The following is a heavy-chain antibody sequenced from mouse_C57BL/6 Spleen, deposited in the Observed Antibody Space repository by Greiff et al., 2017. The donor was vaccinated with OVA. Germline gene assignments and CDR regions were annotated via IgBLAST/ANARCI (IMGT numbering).Heavy chain of an antibody. D-gene: IGHD2-1*01. J-gene: IGHJ1*03. CDR1: GYSITSGYD. V-gene: IGHV3-1*01. Sequence: EVKVIESGPGMVKPSQSLSLTCTVTGYSITSGYDWHWIRHFPGNKLEWMGYISYSGSTNYNPSLKSRISITHDTSKNHFFLKLNSVTTEDTATYYCAREDGNHWYFDVWGTGTTVTVSS. CDR2: ISYSGST. CDR3: AREDGNHWYFDV.